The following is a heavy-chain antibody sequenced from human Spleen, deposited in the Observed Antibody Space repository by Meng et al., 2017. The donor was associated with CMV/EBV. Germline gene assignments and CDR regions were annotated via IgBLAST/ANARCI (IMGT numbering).Heavy chain of an antibody. CDR3: ARSGSPLWVFDP. D-gene: IGHD1-26*01. CDR2: IFYHWST. Sequence: VDLQETGPGLVTPSGTLTPHSICSGCSIDRYHWSWIQEAPGKGMEWIGEIFYHWSTNYNPPLKSRVHKSGDTSKNQFFLKAGSVTAADTGVYYWARSGSPLWVFDPWGQGTLVTVSS. CDR1: GCSIDRYH. J-gene: IGHJ5*02. V-gene: IGHV4-59*01.